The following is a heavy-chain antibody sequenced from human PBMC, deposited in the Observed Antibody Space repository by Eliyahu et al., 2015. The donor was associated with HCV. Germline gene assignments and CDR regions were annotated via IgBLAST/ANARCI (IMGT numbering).Heavy chain of an antibody. J-gene: IGHJ4*02. V-gene: IGHV3-9*01. CDR3: AKDIDPVVVVAAAFDL. D-gene: IGHD2-15*01. CDR1: GFSFDDYA. CDR2: ITWNSGNT. Sequence: EVQLVESGGGLVQPGKSLRLSCAASGFSFDDYAMHWVRQVPGGGLEWVSGITWNSGNTAYADSVKGRFTISRDNAKNSLYLEMNNLRDDDTAFYYCAKDIDPVVVVAAAFDLWGQGTLVTVSS.